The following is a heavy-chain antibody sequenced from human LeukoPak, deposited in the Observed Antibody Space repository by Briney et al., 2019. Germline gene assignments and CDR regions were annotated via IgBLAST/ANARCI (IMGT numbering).Heavy chain of an antibody. CDR3: ARDHPPSHF. J-gene: IGHJ4*02. V-gene: IGHV3-33*01. CDR1: GFTFSSYG. Sequence: GGSLRISCAASGFTFSSYGMHWVRQAPGKGLEWVAVIWYDGSNKYYADSVKGRFTISRDNSKNTLYLQMNSLRAEDTAVYYCARDHPPSHFWGQGTLVTVSS. CDR2: IWYDGSNK. D-gene: IGHD3-3*02.